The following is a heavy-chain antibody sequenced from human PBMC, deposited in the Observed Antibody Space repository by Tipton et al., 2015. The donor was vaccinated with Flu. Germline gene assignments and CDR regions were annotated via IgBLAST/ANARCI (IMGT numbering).Heavy chain of an antibody. Sequence: QLVQSGAEVKKPGASVKVSCKASGYTFTGYYMHWVRQAPGQGLEWMGWSNPNSGGTNYAQKFQGRVTMTRDTSISTAYMELSRLRSDDKAVYYCARRPNYYGSGSYYFDYWGQGTLVTVSS. J-gene: IGHJ4*02. CDR1: GYTFTGYY. CDR2: SNPNSGGT. V-gene: IGHV1-2*02. D-gene: IGHD3-10*01. CDR3: ARRPNYYGSGSYYFDY.